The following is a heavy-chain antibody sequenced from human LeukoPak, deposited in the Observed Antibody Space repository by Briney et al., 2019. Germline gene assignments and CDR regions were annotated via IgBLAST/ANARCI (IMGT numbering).Heavy chain of an antibody. Sequence: PGGSLRLSWAASGFTFDDYAMHWVRQAPGEGLEWVSGISWNSGSIGYADSVKGRFTISRDNAKNSLYLQMNSLRAEDTALYYCAKDKTIFGVVTLPDSWGQGTLVTVSS. CDR2: ISWNSGSI. D-gene: IGHD3-3*01. CDR1: GFTFDDYA. CDR3: AKDKTIFGVVTLPDS. V-gene: IGHV3-9*01. J-gene: IGHJ4*02.